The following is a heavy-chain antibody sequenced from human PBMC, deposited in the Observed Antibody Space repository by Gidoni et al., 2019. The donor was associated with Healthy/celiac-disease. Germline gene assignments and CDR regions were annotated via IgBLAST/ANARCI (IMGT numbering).Heavy chain of an antibody. V-gene: IGHV3-30-3*01. Sequence: QLVASGGGVVELRRSPIRSFEASGFPVSSYAMHWVRQAPGKGLEWVAVIAYDGSNKYYADSVKGRFTISRDNSKNTLYLQMNSLRAEDTAVYYCAREGIAARNYFDYWGQGTLVTVSS. CDR1: GFPVSSYA. D-gene: IGHD6-6*01. CDR3: AREGIAARNYFDY. CDR2: IAYDGSNK. J-gene: IGHJ4*02.